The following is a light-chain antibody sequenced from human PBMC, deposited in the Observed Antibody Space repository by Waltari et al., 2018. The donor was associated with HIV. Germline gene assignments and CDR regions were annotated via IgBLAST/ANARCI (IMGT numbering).Light chain of an antibody. CDR2: EVN. CDR1: SSDVGRYDY. J-gene: IGLJ2*01. CDR3: SSYTSSTTLL. Sequence: QSALTQPASVSGSPGQSITISCTGSSSDVGRYDYVSWYQQHPGNAPKLMIYEVNNLPTGVSIRFSGSKSGNTASLIISGLQAEDEAEYYCSSYTSSTTLLFGGGAKVTVL. V-gene: IGLV2-14*01.